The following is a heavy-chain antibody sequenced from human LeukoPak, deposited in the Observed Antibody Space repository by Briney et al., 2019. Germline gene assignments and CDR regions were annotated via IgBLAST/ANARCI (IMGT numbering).Heavy chain of an antibody. D-gene: IGHD1-26*01. CDR1: VYTLTHYF. CDR2: INTNDWDR. J-gene: IGHJ4*02. V-gene: IGHV1-46*01. CDR3: ARERWEEHRFDY. Sequence: SVKVSCKASVYTLTHYFRHWVGQAPAQGREGMGGINTNDWDRKNAHKFHGRITMTRDTSRSTVSMELSRLRSEDTAVFYCARERWEEHRFDYWGQGTLVIVSS.